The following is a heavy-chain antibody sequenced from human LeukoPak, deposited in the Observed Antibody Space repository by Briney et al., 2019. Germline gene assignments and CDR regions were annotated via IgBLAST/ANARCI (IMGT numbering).Heavy chain of an antibody. CDR2: IYYSGST. Sequence: SETLSLTCTVSGGSISSGGYYWSWIRQHPGKGLEWIGYIYYSGSTYYNPSLKSRVTISVDTSKNQFSLKLSSVTAADTAVYYCARVALCDYVWGSLDEQDYWGQGTLVTVSA. J-gene: IGHJ4*02. D-gene: IGHD3-16*01. V-gene: IGHV4-31*03. CDR3: ARVALCDYVWGSLDEQDY. CDR1: GGSISSGGYY.